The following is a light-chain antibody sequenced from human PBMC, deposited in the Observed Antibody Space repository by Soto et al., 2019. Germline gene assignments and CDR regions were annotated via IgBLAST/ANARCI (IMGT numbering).Light chain of an antibody. CDR3: SSYAGSNKSV. CDR2: EVS. J-gene: IGLJ1*01. V-gene: IGLV2-8*01. Sequence: QSVLTQPPSASGSPGQSVTISCTGTSSDVGGYNYVSRYQQYAGKAPKLMIYEVSKRPSGVPDRFSGSKSGNTASLTVSGLQAEDEADYYCSSYAGSNKSVFGTGTKVTVL. CDR1: SSDVGGYNY.